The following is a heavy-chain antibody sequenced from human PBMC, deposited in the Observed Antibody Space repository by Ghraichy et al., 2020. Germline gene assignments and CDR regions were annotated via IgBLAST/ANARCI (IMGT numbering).Heavy chain of an antibody. J-gene: IGHJ6*02. V-gene: IGHV4-39*01. D-gene: IGHD6-19*01. CDR1: GGSISSSSYY. Sequence: SETLSLTCTVSGGSISSSSYYWGWIRQPPGKGLEWIGSIYYSGSTYYNPSLKSRVTISVDTSKNQFSLKLSSVTAADTAVYYCARHGAAVAGTDYYYGMDVWGQGTTVTVSS. CDR3: ARHGAAVAGTDYYYGMDV. CDR2: IYYSGST.